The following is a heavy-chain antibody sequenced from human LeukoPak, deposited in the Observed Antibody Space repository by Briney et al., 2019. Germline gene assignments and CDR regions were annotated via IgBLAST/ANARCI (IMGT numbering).Heavy chain of an antibody. Sequence: SETLSLTCAVYGGSFSGYYWSWIRQPPGKGLEWIGEINHSGSTNYNPSLKSRVTISVDTSKNQFSLKLSSVTAADTAVYYCASSGYYYDSSGSEAFDIWGQGTMVTVSS. J-gene: IGHJ3*02. D-gene: IGHD3-22*01. V-gene: IGHV4-34*01. CDR1: GGSFSGYY. CDR3: ASSGYYYDSSGSEAFDI. CDR2: INHSGST.